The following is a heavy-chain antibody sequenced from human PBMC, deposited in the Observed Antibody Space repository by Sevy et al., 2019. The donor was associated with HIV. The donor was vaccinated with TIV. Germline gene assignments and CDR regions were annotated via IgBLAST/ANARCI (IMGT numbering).Heavy chain of an antibody. CDR1: GFTFSSYS. J-gene: IGHJ6*02. CDR3: ARLGSYSNYYYYGMDV. CDR2: ISSSSSYI. D-gene: IGHD1-26*01. Sequence: GGSLRLSCAASGFTFSSYSMNWVRQAPGKGLEWVSSISSSSSYIYYADSVEGRFTISRDNAKNSLYLQMNSLRAEDTAVYYCARLGSYSNYYYYGMDVWGQGTTVTVSS. V-gene: IGHV3-21*01.